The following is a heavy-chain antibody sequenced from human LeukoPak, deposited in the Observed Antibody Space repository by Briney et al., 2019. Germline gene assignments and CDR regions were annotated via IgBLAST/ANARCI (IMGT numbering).Heavy chain of an antibody. CDR2: INAGNANT. V-gene: IGHV1-3*01. J-gene: IGHJ4*02. D-gene: IGHD2-21*01. CDR1: GYTFANYA. Sequence: ASVKVSCKASGYTFANYAIHWVRQAPGQRLEWMGWINAGNANTNYSQKFQGRVTFTRDTSASTAYMELSSLRSEDTAVYYCARAAITHQASFDYWGQGTLVTVSS. CDR3: ARAAITHQASFDY.